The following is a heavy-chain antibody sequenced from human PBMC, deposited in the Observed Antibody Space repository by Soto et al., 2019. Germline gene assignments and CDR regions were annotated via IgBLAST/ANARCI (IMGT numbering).Heavy chain of an antibody. CDR2: IKQDGSEK. Sequence: PVGSLRLSCADSGFTFSTYCMSWFRQAPGKGLEWVANIKQDGSEKYYVDSVKGRFTISRDNAKNSLYLQMNSLRAEDTAVYYCASGRGYSSWGQGTLVTVSS. J-gene: IGHJ4*02. V-gene: IGHV3-7*01. D-gene: IGHD5-18*01. CDR3: ASGRGYSS. CDR1: GFTFSTYC.